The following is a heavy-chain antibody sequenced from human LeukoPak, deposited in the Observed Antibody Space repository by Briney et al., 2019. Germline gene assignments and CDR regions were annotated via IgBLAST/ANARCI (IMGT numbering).Heavy chain of an antibody. J-gene: IGHJ4*02. V-gene: IGHV3-23*01. CDR2: ISGSDDST. Sequence: PGGSLRLSCAASGFTFSANAMSWVRQAPGKGLEWISAISGSDDSTYYADSVKGRFTISRDNSKNTLYLQMNSLRAEDTAVYYCAKSSYYDSSGYYREYYFDYWGQGTLVTVSS. CDR3: AKSSYYDSSGYYREYYFDY. D-gene: IGHD3-22*01. CDR1: GFTFSANA.